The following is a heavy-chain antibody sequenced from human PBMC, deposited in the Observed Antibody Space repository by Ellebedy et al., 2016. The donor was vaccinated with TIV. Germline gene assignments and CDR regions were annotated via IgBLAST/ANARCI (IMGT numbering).Heavy chain of an antibody. J-gene: IGHJ6*02. CDR3: ARVARVTTFGWWTPNLKWAYYGMDV. CDR2: IYYSGST. V-gene: IGHV4-59*08. CDR1: GGSISSYY. Sequence: MPSETLSLTCTVSGGSISSYYWSWIRQPPGKGLEWIGYIYYSGSTNYNPSLKSRVTISVDTSKNQFSLKLSSVTAADTAVYYCARVARVTTFGWWTPNLKWAYYGMDVWGQGTTVTVSS. D-gene: IGHD4-17*01.